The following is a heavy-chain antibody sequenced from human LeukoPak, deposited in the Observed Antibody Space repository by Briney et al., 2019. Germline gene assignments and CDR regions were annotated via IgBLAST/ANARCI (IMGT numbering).Heavy chain of an antibody. J-gene: IGHJ3*02. CDR2: IIPIFGTA. CDR1: GGTFSSYA. V-gene: IGHV1-69*05. Sequence: ASVKVSCKASGGTFSSYAISWVRQAPGQGLEWMGGIIPIFGTANYAQKFQGRVTMTRDTSISTAYMELSRLRSDDTAVYYCARPSQWLVDAFDIWGQGTMVTVSS. CDR3: ARPSQWLVDAFDI. D-gene: IGHD6-19*01.